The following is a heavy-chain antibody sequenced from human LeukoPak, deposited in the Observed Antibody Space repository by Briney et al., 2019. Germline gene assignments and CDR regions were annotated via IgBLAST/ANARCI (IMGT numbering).Heavy chain of an antibody. CDR3: ARDRYSGYDYPPLYYFDY. V-gene: IGHV4-38-2*02. Sequence: GSLRLSCAASGFTFSDYYMSWIRQAPGKGLEWIGSIYHSGSTYYNPSLKSRVTISVDTSKNQFSLKLSSVTAADTAVYYCARDRYSGYDYPPLYYFDYWGQGTLVTVSS. D-gene: IGHD5-12*01. CDR1: GFTFSDYY. CDR2: IYHSGST. J-gene: IGHJ4*02.